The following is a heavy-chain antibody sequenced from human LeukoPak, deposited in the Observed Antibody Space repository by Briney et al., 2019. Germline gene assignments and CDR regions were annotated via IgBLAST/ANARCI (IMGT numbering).Heavy chain of an antibody. CDR2: IKQDGSEK. Sequence: GGSLRLSCAASGFTFSSYWMSWVRHAPGKGLEWVANIKQDGSEKYYVDSVKGRFTISRDNAKNSLYLQMNSLRAEDTAVYYCARDKIVGATNFDYWGQGTLVTVSS. V-gene: IGHV3-7*01. D-gene: IGHD1-26*01. CDR3: ARDKIVGATNFDY. CDR1: GFTFSSYW. J-gene: IGHJ4*02.